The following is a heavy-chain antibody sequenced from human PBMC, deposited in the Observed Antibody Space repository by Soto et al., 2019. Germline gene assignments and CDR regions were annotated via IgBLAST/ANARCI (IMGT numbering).Heavy chain of an antibody. J-gene: IGHJ6*04. CDR3: ASQWGLRPEDV. Sequence: GGSLRLSCAASGFTFSSYSMNWVRQAPGKGLEWVSYISSSSSTIYYADSVKGRFTISRDNAKNSLYLLMNSLRAEDTAVYYCASQWGLRPEDVWGKGTTVTVSS. CDR2: ISSSSSTI. D-gene: IGHD1-26*01. V-gene: IGHV3-48*01. CDR1: GFTFSSYS.